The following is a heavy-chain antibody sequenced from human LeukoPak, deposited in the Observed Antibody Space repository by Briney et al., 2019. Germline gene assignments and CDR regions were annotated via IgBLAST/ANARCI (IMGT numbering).Heavy chain of an antibody. CDR3: ARDLEYCSTTSCFT. V-gene: IGHV4-59*12. D-gene: IGHD2-2*01. J-gene: IGHJ5*02. CDR2: IHQSGIT. CDR1: GDSISSYY. Sequence: PSETLSLTCTVSGDSISSYYWSWIRQPPGKGLEWIAYIHQSGITVSNPSLKSRLTLSLDASKNQFSLRLTSVTVADTAVYYCARDLEYCSTTSCFTWGQGTLVTVSS.